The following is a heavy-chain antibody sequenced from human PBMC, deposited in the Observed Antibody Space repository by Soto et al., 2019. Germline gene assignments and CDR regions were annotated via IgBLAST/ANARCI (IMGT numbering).Heavy chain of an antibody. CDR1: GFTFSSYD. CDR3: AKDSYGSGRGTFDY. J-gene: IGHJ4*01. V-gene: IGHV3-30*18. CDR2: ISYDGSNK. Sequence: GGTLTLSCAASGFTFSSYDMHWVRQAPGKGLEWVAVISYDGSNKYYADSVKGRFTISRDNSKNTLHLQMNSLRAEDTAVYYCAKDSYGSGRGTFDYWGQGTLVTVSS. D-gene: IGHD3-10*01.